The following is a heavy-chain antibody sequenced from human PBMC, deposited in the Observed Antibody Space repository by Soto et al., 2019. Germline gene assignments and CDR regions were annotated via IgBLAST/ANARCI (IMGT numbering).Heavy chain of an antibody. V-gene: IGHV4-59*01. CDR2: IYYSGST. J-gene: IGHJ6*03. D-gene: IGHD3-10*01. Sequence: SETLSLTSNLSGGPISIFYWSWIRQPPGTGLEWIGYIYYSGSTNYNPSLKSRVTISVDTSKNQFSLKLSSVTAADTAVYYCARGYYYGSGSYPGGYYYYYMDVWGKGTTVT. CDR1: GGPISIFY. CDR3: ARGYYYGSGSYPGGYYYYYMDV.